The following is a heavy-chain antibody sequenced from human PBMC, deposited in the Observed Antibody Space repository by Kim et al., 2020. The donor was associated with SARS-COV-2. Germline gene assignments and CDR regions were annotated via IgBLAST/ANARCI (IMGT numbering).Heavy chain of an antibody. CDR1: GFTFSSYD. D-gene: IGHD3-9*01. CDR2: IGTAGDT. J-gene: IGHJ6*02. V-gene: IGHV3-13*01. CDR3: ARGDILTGYFIPPYYYGMDV. Sequence: GGSLRLSCAASGFTFSSYDMHWVRQATGKGLEWVSAIGTAGDTYYPGSVKGRFTISRENAKNSLYLQMNSLRAGDTAVYYCARGDILTGYFIPPYYYGMDVWGQGTPVTVSS.